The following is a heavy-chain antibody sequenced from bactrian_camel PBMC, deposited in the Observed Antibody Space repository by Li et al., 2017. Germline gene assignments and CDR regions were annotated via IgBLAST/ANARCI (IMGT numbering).Heavy chain of an antibody. D-gene: IGHD6*01. CDR2: IDSDGGT. Sequence: VQLVESGGGSVQPGGSLRLSCKASGSTAGYRMGWFRQAPSAKEREPVAIIDSDGGTSYAVSVKGRFTLSKDNAKDTLYLQMNSLKPEDTGMYYCVTDSQPVCTVISPSLTWGQGTQVTVS. CDR1: GSTAGYR. J-gene: IGHJ6*01. V-gene: IGHV3S53*01. CDR3: VTDSQPVCTVISPSLT.